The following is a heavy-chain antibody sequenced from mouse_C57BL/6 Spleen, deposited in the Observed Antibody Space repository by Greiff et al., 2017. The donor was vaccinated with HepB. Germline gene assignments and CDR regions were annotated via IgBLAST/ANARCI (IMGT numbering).Heavy chain of an antibody. J-gene: IGHJ4*01. D-gene: IGHD1-1*01. CDR3: TRDGQLFTTVVAYYAMDY. CDR2: ISSGGDYI. CDR1: GFTFSSYA. Sequence: EVKLVESGEGLVKPGGSLKLSCAASGFTFSSYAMSWVRQTPEKRLEWVAYISSGGDYIYYADTVKGRFTISRDNARNTLYLQMSSLKSEDTAMYYCTRDGQLFTTVVAYYAMDYWGQGTSVTVSS. V-gene: IGHV5-9-1*02.